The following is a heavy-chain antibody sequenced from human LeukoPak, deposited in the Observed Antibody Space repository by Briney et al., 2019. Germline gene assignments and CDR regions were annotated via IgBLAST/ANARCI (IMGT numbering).Heavy chain of an antibody. D-gene: IGHD6-13*01. CDR3: ARDGNSAIAAAGSPPDYYYYGMDV. Sequence: GGSLRLSCAASGFTFSSYAMHWVRQAPGKGLEGVAVISYDGSNKYYADSVKGRFTISRDNSKNTLYLQMNSLRAEDTAVYYCARDGNSAIAAAGSPPDYYYYGMDVWGKGTTVTVSS. V-gene: IGHV3-30*04. CDR2: ISYDGSNK. J-gene: IGHJ6*04. CDR1: GFTFSSYA.